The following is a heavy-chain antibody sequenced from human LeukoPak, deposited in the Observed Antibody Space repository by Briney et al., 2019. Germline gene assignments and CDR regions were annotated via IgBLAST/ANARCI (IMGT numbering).Heavy chain of an antibody. J-gene: IGHJ4*02. Sequence: GGSLRLPCAASGFTFSSYAMSWVRQAPGKGLEWVSAISGSGGSTYYADSVKGRFTISRDNSKNTLYLQMNSLRAEDTAVYYCARDPVVGATAESFDYWGQGTLVTVSS. CDR3: ARDPVVGATAESFDY. CDR1: GFTFSSYA. D-gene: IGHD1-26*01. V-gene: IGHV3-23*01. CDR2: ISGSGGST.